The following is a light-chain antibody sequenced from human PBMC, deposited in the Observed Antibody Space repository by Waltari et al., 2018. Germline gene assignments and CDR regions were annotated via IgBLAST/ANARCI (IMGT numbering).Light chain of an antibody. Sequence: QSALPQPPSASASPVQSVTISFTVPNSSFGGFDLVSWYQQHPGKVPSLMIYEVSKRPSGGPDRFSGSKSGNTASLTVSGLQVEDEADYYCSSFAGSSQMLFGGGTKLTVL. J-gene: IGLJ2*01. CDR1: NSSFGGFDL. CDR2: EVS. V-gene: IGLV2-8*01. CDR3: SSFAGSSQML.